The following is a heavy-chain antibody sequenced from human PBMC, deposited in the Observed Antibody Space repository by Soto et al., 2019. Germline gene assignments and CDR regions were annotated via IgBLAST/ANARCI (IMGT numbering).Heavy chain of an antibody. V-gene: IGHV1-69*12. CDR3: VSVVASPGSPDN. CDR1: GGTFSSYA. D-gene: IGHD2-15*01. CDR2: IVPIVDTS. J-gene: IGHJ4*02. Sequence: QVQLVQSGAEVRQPASSVKVSCKTSGGTFSSYAISWVRQAPGQGLEWMGGIVPIVDTSTYAQKSQGRVSSHADESTRTVYMELSSLRSDDTAVYYCVSVVASPGSPDNWGQGTLVTVSS.